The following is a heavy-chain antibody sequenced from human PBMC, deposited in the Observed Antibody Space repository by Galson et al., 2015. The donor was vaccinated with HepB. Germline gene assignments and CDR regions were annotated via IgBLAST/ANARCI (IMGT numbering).Heavy chain of an antibody. CDR2: ISSSSSYI. J-gene: IGHJ4*02. V-gene: IGHV3-21*01. CDR3: ARRAMRAAAGNSLASEFDY. D-gene: IGHD6-13*01. CDR1: GFTFSSYS. Sequence: SLRLSCAASGFTFSSYSMNWVRQAPGKGLEWVSSISSSSSYIYYADSVKGRFTISRDNAKNSLYLQMNSLRAEDTAVYYCARRAMRAAAGNSLASEFDYWGQGTLVTVSS.